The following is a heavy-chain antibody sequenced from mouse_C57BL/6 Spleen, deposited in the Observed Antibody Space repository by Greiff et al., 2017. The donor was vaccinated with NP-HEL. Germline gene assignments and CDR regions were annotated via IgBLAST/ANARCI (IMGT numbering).Heavy chain of an antibody. J-gene: IGHJ2*01. D-gene: IGHD1-1*01. CDR3: ASRTLVAHIDY. V-gene: IGHV1-64*01. Sequence: QVQLQQPGAELVKPGASVKLSCKASGYTFTSYWMHWVKQRPGQGLEWIGMIHPNSGSTNYNEKFKSKATLTVDKSSSTAYMQLSSLTSEDSAVYYCASRTLVAHIDYWGQGTTLTVSS. CDR2: IHPNSGST. CDR1: GYTFTSYW.